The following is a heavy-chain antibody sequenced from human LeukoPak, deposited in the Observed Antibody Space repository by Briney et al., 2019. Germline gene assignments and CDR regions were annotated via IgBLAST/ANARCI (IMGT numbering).Heavy chain of an antibody. Sequence: ASVRLSRKASGYTFTGYYMDWVRQAPGQGLEWMGWINPNSGGTNYAQKFQGRVTMTRDTSISTAYLELSRLRSDDTAVYYCAREPAYCGGDWYTDYWGQATLV. CDR2: INPNSGGT. V-gene: IGHV1-2*02. J-gene: IGHJ4*02. CDR1: GYTFTGYY. D-gene: IGHD2-21*02. CDR3: AREPAYCGGDWYTDY.